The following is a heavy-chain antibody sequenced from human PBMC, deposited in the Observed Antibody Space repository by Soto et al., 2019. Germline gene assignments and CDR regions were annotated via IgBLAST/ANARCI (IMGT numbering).Heavy chain of an antibody. J-gene: IGHJ5*02. D-gene: IGHD3-10*01. V-gene: IGHV3-23*01. Sequence: GGSLRLSCAASGFTFSSYAMSWVRQAPGKGLEWVSAISGSGGSTYYADSVKGRFTISRDSSKNTLYLQMNSLRAEDTAVYYCAKFNRYYYGSGSHWGWFDPWGQGTLVTVSS. CDR1: GFTFSSYA. CDR2: ISGSGGST. CDR3: AKFNRYYYGSGSHWGWFDP.